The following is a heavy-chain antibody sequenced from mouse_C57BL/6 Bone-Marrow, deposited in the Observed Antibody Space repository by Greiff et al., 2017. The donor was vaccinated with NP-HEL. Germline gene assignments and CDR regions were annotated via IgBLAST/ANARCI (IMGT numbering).Heavy chain of an antibody. J-gene: IGHJ2*01. V-gene: IGHV3-1*01. CDR3: AREGYDYFDY. Sequence: VQLKESGPGMVKPSQSLSLTCTVTGYSITSGYDWHWIRHFPGNKLEWMGYISYSGSTNYNLSLKSRISITHDTSKNHFFLKLNSVTTEDTATYYCAREGYDYFDYWGQGTTLTVSS. CDR2: ISYSGST. CDR1: GYSITSGYD.